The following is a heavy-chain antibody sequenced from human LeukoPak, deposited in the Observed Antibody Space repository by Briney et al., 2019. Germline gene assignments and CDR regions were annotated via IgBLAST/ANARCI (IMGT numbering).Heavy chain of an antibody. J-gene: IGHJ3*02. Sequence: ASVKVSCKASGYTFTDYYMHWVRQAPGQGLEWMGWIRPYSGGTNYAQKFLGRVTMTRDTSISTTYMELSSLRSEDTAVYYCARDQGGSGWYVAAFEIWGQGTMVTVSS. D-gene: IGHD6-19*01. CDR3: ARDQGGSGWYVAAFEI. V-gene: IGHV1-2*02. CDR2: IRPYSGGT. CDR1: GYTFTDYY.